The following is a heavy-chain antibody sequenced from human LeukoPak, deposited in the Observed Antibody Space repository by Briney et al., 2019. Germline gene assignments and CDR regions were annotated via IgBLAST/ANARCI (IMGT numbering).Heavy chain of an antibody. D-gene: IGHD3-16*01. V-gene: IGHV3-30*02. J-gene: IGHJ3*02. CDR1: GFTFSSYG. Sequence: GGSLRLSCAASGFTFSSYGMHWVRQAPGKGLEWVAFIRYDGSNKYYADSVKGRFTISRDNAKNTLYLQMNTLRAEDTAVYYCTRRGAASDAFDIWGQGTMVTVSS. CDR3: TRRGAASDAFDI. CDR2: IRYDGSNK.